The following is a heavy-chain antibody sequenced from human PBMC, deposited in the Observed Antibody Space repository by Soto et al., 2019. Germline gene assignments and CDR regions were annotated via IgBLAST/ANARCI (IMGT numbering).Heavy chain of an antibody. D-gene: IGHD3-22*01. Sequence: QVQLVQSGAEVKKPGTSVKVSCKASGGTFSSYAISWVRQAPGQGLEWMGGIIPIFGTANYAQKFQGRVTITADEFTSTAYMELSSLRSEDTAVYYCARGGTYYYDSSGYFGYWGQGTLVTVSS. J-gene: IGHJ4*02. CDR1: GGTFSSYA. CDR2: IIPIFGTA. CDR3: ARGGTYYYDSSGYFGY. V-gene: IGHV1-69*12.